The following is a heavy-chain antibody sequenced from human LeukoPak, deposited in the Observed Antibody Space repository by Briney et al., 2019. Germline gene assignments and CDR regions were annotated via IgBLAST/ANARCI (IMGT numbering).Heavy chain of an antibody. CDR2: ISSSSSYI. CDR1: GFTFSSYS. Sequence: PGGSLRLSCAASGFTFSSYSMNWVRQAPGKGLEWVSSISSSSSYIYYADSVKGRFTISRDNAKNSLYLQMNSLRAEDTAVYYCARAFRGSGSYDDAFDIWGQGTMVTVSS. CDR3: ARAFRGSGSYDDAFDI. D-gene: IGHD3-10*01. J-gene: IGHJ3*02. V-gene: IGHV3-21*01.